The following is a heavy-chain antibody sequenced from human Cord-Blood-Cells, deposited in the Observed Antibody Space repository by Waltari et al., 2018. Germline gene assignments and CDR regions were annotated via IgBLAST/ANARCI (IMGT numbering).Heavy chain of an antibody. CDR2: ISYDGSNK. D-gene: IGHD3-10*01. Sequence: QVQLVESGGGVVQPGRSLRLSCAASGFTSSRFALHWVRQAPGKGLEWVAVISYDGSNKYYADSVKGRFTISRDNSKNTLYLQMNSLRAEDTAVYYCARAPGSYFDYWGQGTLVTVSS. J-gene: IGHJ4*02. CDR1: GFTSSRFA. CDR3: ARAPGSYFDY. V-gene: IGHV3-30*04.